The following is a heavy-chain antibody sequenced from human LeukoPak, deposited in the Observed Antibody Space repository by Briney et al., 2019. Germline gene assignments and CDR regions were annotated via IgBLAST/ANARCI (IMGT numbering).Heavy chain of an antibody. CDR2: IRGKAYGGTT. D-gene: IGHD5-18*01. CDR1: GFTFSSYS. Sequence: PGGSLRLSCAASGFTFSSYSMNWVRQAPGKGLEWVAFIRGKAYGGTTEYAASVKGRFIISRDDSKSIAYLQMNSLKTEDTAVYYCTKYSGRIDYWGQGTLVTVSS. V-gene: IGHV3-49*04. CDR3: TKYSGRIDY. J-gene: IGHJ4*02.